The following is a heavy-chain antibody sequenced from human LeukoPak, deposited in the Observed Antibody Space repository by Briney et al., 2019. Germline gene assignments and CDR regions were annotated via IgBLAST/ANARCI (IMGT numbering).Heavy chain of an antibody. CDR3: AKIGRRYGSGNPGEIDY. V-gene: IGHV3-30*18. Sequence: GRSLRLSCAASGFTFSSYGMHWVRQAPGNGLEWVAVISYDGSNKYYADSVKGRFTISRDNSKNTLYLQMNSLRAEDTAVYYCAKIGRRYGSGNPGEIDYWGQGTLVTVSS. CDR2: ISYDGSNK. CDR1: GFTFSSYG. J-gene: IGHJ4*02. D-gene: IGHD3-10*01.